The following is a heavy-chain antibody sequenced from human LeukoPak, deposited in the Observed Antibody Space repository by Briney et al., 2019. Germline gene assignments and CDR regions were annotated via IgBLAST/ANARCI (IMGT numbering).Heavy chain of an antibody. J-gene: IGHJ6*03. V-gene: IGHV1-46*01. CDR2: INPSGGST. CDR3: ARKDYYYYYMDV. CDR1: GYTFTSYY. Sequence: ASVKVSCKASGYTFTSYYMRWVRQAPGQGLEWMGIINPSGGSTSYAQKFQGRVTMTRDMSTSTVYMELSNLRSEDTAVYYCARKDYYYYYMDVWGKGTTVTVSS.